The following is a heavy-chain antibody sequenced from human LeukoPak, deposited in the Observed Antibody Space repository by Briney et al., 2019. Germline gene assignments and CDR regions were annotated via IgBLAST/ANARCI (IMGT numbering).Heavy chain of an antibody. V-gene: IGHV4-4*09. J-gene: IGHJ4*02. CDR2: IYASGSA. Sequence: PSETLSLTCTVPGGSISTYYWSWFRQPPGKGLEWIGYIYASGSANYNPSLKSRVTISVDTSKSQFSLKLTSVTAADTAVYYCARHARFCTSTSCYDYWGQGTLVTVSS. CDR3: ARHARFCTSTSCYDY. CDR1: GGSISTYY. D-gene: IGHD2-2*01.